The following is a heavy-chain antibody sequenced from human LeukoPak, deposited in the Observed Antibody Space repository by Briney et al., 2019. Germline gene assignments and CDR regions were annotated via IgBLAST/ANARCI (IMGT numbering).Heavy chain of an antibody. CDR1: GGSISSYY. Sequence: PSETLSLTCTVSGGSISSYYWSWIRQPPGKGLEWIGEINHSGSTNYNPSLKSRVTISVDTSKNQFSLKLSSVTAADTAVYYCASCVGSGSFHWFDPWGQGTLVTVSS. V-gene: IGHV4-34*01. CDR2: INHSGST. CDR3: ASCVGSGSFHWFDP. D-gene: IGHD3-10*01. J-gene: IGHJ5*02.